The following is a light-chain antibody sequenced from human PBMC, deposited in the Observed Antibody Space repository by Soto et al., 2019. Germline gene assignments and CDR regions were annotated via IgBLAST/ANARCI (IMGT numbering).Light chain of an antibody. CDR2: ANT. Sequence: QSVLTQPPSLSGAPGQRVTISCTGSSSNIGAGFDVHWYQQVPGTAPRLLINANTNRPSGVPDRFSGSKSGTSASLAITGLQPEDEADYFCQSYDSRLSGYVFGSGTKLTVL. J-gene: IGLJ1*01. V-gene: IGLV1-40*01. CDR1: SSNIGAGFD. CDR3: QSYDSRLSGYV.